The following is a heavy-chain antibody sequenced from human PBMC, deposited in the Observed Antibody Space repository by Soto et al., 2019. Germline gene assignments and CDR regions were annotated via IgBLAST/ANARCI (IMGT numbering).Heavy chain of an antibody. D-gene: IGHD6-19*01. CDR1: GYSFTTDW. V-gene: IGHV5-51*01. CDR3: GRLLSLAEPRGWSVN. Sequence: GPALKISCKASGYSFTTDWSGGVCQEPGRGLEWSGIINPRESDTKYIPSFVGQLTISSDKSFGTAYLQCISLKASKTALCYCGRLLSLAEPRGWSVNWGLGTLVTASS. CDR2: INPRESDT. J-gene: IGHJ4*02.